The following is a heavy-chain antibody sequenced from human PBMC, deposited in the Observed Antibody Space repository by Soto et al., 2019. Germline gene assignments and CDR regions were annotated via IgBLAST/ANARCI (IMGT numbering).Heavy chain of an antibody. J-gene: IGHJ4*02. CDR1: GFTFSSYA. D-gene: IGHD3-3*01. CDR2: ISGSGGST. Sequence: HPGGSLRLSCAASGFTFSSYAMSWVRQAPGKGLEWVSAISGSGGSTYYADSVKGRFTISRDNSKNTLYLQMNSLRAEDTAVYYCAKGDYDFWSGYFDYWGQGTLVTAPQ. CDR3: AKGDYDFWSGYFDY. V-gene: IGHV3-23*01.